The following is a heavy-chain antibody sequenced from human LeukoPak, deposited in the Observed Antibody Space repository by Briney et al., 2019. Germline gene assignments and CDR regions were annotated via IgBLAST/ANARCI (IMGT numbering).Heavy chain of an antibody. Sequence: ASVKVSCKASGYTFTDYYMHWVRQAPGQGLEWMGWINPNSGGTNYAQKFQGRVTMTRDTSISTAYMDLSRLRSDDTAVYYCARGQYRSHYGMDVWGQGTTVTVSS. D-gene: IGHD2-2*02. CDR2: INPNSGGT. CDR3: ARGQYRSHYGMDV. J-gene: IGHJ6*02. V-gene: IGHV1-2*02. CDR1: GYTFTDYY.